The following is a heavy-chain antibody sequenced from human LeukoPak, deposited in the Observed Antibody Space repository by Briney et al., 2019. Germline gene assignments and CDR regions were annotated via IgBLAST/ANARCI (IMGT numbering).Heavy chain of an antibody. Sequence: SGGSLRLSCAASGFTFSSYSMNWVRQAPGKGLEWVSYISSSSSTIYYADSVKGRFTISRDNAKNSLYLQMNSLRAEDTAVYYCARYCSGTSCSQGAFDIWGQGTMVTVSS. CDR1: GFTFSSYS. CDR2: ISSSSSTI. J-gene: IGHJ3*02. D-gene: IGHD2-2*01. CDR3: ARYCSGTSCSQGAFDI. V-gene: IGHV3-48*04.